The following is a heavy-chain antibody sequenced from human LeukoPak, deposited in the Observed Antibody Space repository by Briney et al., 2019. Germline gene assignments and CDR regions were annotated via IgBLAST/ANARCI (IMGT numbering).Heavy chain of an antibody. CDR3: ARDGTITIFGVVTHTGVWFDP. D-gene: IGHD3-3*01. CDR2: INPSGGST. J-gene: IGHJ5*02. Sequence: ASVKVSCKASGYTFTNYYMHWVRQAPGQGLEWMGIINPSGGSTSYAQKFQGRVTMTRDTSTSTVYMELSSLRSEDTAVYYCARDGTITIFGVVTHTGVWFDPWGQGTLVTVSS. V-gene: IGHV1-46*01. CDR1: GYTFTNYY.